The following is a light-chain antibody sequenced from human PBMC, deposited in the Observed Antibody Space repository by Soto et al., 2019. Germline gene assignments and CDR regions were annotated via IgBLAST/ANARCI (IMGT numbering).Light chain of an antibody. CDR1: SSDVGGYNR. CDR3: TSYVSGSAYF. Sequence: QSALTQPPSVSGSPGQSAAISCTGTSSDVGGYNRVSWYQQAPGKAPKLLIYDVSNRPSGGSTRFSGSKSGNTASLTISGLYSEDEADYYCTSYVSGSAYFFGPGTKVT. V-gene: IGLV2-18*02. J-gene: IGLJ1*01. CDR2: DVS.